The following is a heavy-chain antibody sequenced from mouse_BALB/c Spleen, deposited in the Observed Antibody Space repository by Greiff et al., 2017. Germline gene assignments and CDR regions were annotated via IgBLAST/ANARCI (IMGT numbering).Heavy chain of an antibody. CDR2: ISSGGST. D-gene: IGHD2-4*01. CDR1: GFTFSSYA. Sequence: EVQGVESGGGLVKPGGSLKLSCAASGFTFSSYAMSWVRQTPEKRLEWVASISSGGSTYYPDSVKGRFTISRDNARNILYLQMSSLRSEDTAMYYCARGGDYGFAYWGQGTLVTVSA. CDR3: ARGGDYGFAY. J-gene: IGHJ3*01. V-gene: IGHV5-6-5*01.